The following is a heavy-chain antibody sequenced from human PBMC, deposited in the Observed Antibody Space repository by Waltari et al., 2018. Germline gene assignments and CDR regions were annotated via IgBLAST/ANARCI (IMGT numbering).Heavy chain of an antibody. Sequence: QVQLQQWGGGLLRPSETLSLSCSVSRGSFSAYHWTWIRQPPGKGLEWIGEIEHKGAATYNPSLEGRVTISVDTSKNQFSLNLTSVTATDTAIYFCARPSVAARLGSLDYWGQGALVTVSS. V-gene: IGHV4-34*01. D-gene: IGHD3-16*01. CDR2: IEHKGAA. CDR1: RGSFSAYH. CDR3: ARPSVAARLGSLDY. J-gene: IGHJ4*02.